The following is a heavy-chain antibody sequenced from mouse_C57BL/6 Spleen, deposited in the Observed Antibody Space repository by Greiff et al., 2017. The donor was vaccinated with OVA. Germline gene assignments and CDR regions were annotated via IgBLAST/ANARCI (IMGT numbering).Heavy chain of an antibody. Sequence: EVHLVESGPELVKPGASVKISCKASGYSFTGYYMNWVKQSPEKSLEWIGEINPSTGGTTYNQKFKAKATLTVDKSSSTAYMQLKSLTSEDSAVYYCARGAYGSSYDAMDYWGQGTSVTVSS. CDR2: INPSTGGT. CDR3: ARGAYGSSYDAMDY. V-gene: IGHV1-42*01. CDR1: GYSFTGYY. D-gene: IGHD1-1*01. J-gene: IGHJ4*01.